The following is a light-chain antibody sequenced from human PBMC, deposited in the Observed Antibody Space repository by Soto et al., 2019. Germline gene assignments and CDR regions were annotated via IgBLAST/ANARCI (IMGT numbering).Light chain of an antibody. CDR2: DTS. J-gene: IGKJ1*01. Sequence: EIVLTQSPGTLSLSPGERATLSCRASQSVRSSYLAWYQQTPGQAPRLLIYDTSYRATGVPDRFSGSGSGTDFTLTINRLEPEDFAVYYCQQYGDSPWTFGPGTKVDI. V-gene: IGKV3-20*01. CDR1: QSVRSSY. CDR3: QQYGDSPWT.